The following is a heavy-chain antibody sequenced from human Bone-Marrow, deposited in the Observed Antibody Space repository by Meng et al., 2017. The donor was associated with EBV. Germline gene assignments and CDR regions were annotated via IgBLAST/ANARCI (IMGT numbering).Heavy chain of an antibody. Sequence: QVQLAHWGAVLLMPAHSLSLTCAVYGVSFSGYYWTWIRQPPGKGLEWIGEINHSGSTNYNPSLKSRVTISVDTSKNQFSLKLSSVTAADTAVYYCATQRRDTDWFDPWGQGTLVTVSS. J-gene: IGHJ5*02. V-gene: IGHV4-34*01. D-gene: IGHD6-25*01. CDR3: ATQRRDTDWFDP. CDR2: INHSGST. CDR1: GVSFSGYY.